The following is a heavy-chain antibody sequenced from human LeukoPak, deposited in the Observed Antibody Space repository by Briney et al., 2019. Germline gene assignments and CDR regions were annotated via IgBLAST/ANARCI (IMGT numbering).Heavy chain of an antibody. CDR1: GFTFSTFA. J-gene: IGHJ4*02. D-gene: IGHD2-8*02. V-gene: IGHV3-23*01. CDR2: IFPSGGEI. Sequence: GGSLRLSCAASGFTFSTFAMVWVREPPGKGLEWVSSIFPSGGEIHYADSVRGRFTISGDNSKSTLSLQMNSLRAEDTAIYYCATYRQVLLPFESWGQGTLVTVSS. CDR3: ATYRQVLLPFES.